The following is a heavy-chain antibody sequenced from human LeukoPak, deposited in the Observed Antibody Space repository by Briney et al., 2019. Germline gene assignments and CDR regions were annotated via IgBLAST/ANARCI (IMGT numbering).Heavy chain of an antibody. J-gene: IGHJ4*02. CDR1: GFTFSSYW. D-gene: IGHD3-16*01. CDR2: INEDGSII. Sequence: PGGSLRLSCAASGFTFSSYWMHWARQAPGKGLEWLSRINEDGSIITYADSVKGRFTISRDNAKNTLYLQMNSLRAEDTAVYYCVSDLFLGWTPGDEFDYWGQGTRVTVSS. V-gene: IGHV3-74*01. CDR3: VSDLFLGWTPGDEFDY.